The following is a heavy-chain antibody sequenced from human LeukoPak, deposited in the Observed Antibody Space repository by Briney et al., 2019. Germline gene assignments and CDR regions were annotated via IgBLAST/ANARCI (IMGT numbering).Heavy chain of an antibody. CDR2: ISTDNGYT. CDR3: ARDYFNFLVVPNWFDP. J-gene: IGHJ5*02. CDR1: GYSFTNYG. D-gene: IGHD3-10*01. Sequence: ASVKVTCKASGYSFTNYGISWVRQAPGQGLEWMGWISTDNGYTNYGQNLQGRLTMTTDTSTSTAYMELRSLKSDDTAVYYCARDYFNFLVVPNWFDPWGQGTLVTVSS. V-gene: IGHV1-18*01.